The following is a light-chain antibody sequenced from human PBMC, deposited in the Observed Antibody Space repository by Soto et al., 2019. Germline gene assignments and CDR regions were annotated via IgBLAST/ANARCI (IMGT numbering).Light chain of an antibody. CDR3: QQADSFPIT. CDR1: QGISNW. J-gene: IGKJ5*01. Sequence: DIQVTQSPSSVSASVGDRVTITCRASQGISNWLAWYQQKPGEAPKLLIYAASTLQSGVPSRFSGSGSGTDFTLTINSLQPEDFATYYCQQADSFPITFGQGTRLEIK. V-gene: IGKV1-12*01. CDR2: AAS.